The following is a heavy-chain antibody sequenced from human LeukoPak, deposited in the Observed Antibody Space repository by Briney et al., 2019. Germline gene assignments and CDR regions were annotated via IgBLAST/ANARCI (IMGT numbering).Heavy chain of an antibody. CDR1: GYTFTVYY. Sequence: ASVKVSCKASGYTFTVYYMHWVRQAPGQGLEWMGRINPNSGGTNYAQKFQGRVTMTRDTSISTAYMELSSLRSEDTAVYYCARASTIFGVVSWFDPWGQGTLVTVSS. D-gene: IGHD3-3*01. CDR3: ARASTIFGVVSWFDP. J-gene: IGHJ5*02. CDR2: INPNSGGT. V-gene: IGHV1-2*06.